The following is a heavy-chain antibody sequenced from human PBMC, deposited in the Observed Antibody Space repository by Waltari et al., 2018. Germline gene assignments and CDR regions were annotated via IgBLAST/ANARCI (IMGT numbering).Heavy chain of an antibody. CDR1: GFTFHNYG. CDR3: AKVEASVTTYDAFDV. V-gene: IGHV3-30*02. CDR2: IEYNGNNK. J-gene: IGHJ3*01. Sequence: QVQLVESGGGVVQPGGSLRLSCVASGFTFHNYGMHWVRQAPGKGLEWVACIEYNGNNKYYADSVKGRFTISRDSSKNTMYLQMDSLRPDDTAVYYCAKVEASVTTYDAFDVWGQGTMVTVSS. D-gene: IGHD4-17*01.